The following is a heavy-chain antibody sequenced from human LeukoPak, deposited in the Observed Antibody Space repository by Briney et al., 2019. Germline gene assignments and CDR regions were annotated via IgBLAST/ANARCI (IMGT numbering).Heavy chain of an antibody. V-gene: IGHV3-21*01. Sequence: GGSLRLSCAASGFTFSSYSMNWVRQAPGKGLEWVSSISSSSSYIYYADSVKGRFTISRDNAKNSLYLQMNSLRPEDTAVYYCARDHAAGTIDYWGQGTLVTVSS. J-gene: IGHJ4*02. CDR1: GFTFSSYS. CDR3: ARDHAAGTIDY. CDR2: ISSSSSYI. D-gene: IGHD6-13*01.